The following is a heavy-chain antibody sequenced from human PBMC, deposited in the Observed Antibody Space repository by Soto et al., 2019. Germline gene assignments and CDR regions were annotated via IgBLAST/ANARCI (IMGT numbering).Heavy chain of an antibody. D-gene: IGHD6-19*01. CDR1: GYTFTSYA. J-gene: IGHJ5*02. CDR2: FNAGNGNT. Sequence: QVQLVQSGAEVKKPGASVKVSCKASGYTFTSYAMHWVRQAPGQRLEWMGWFNAGNGNTKYSQKFQGRVTITSDTSASTAYMELSSLRSEDTAVYYCARDRTVIAVAYNNWFDPWGQGTLVTVSS. CDR3: ARDRTVIAVAYNNWFDP. V-gene: IGHV1-3*01.